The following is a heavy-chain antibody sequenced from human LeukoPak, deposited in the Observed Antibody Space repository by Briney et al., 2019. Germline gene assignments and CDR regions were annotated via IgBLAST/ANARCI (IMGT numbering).Heavy chain of an antibody. Sequence: GGSLRLSCAGSGFSFRDYYMSWIRQAPGKGLEWISYISSSSNTHYADSVKGRFTISRDNAKNSLYLQMNSLRAEDTAVYYCARDLSGYQQIDYWGQGTLVTVSS. CDR2: ISSSSNT. J-gene: IGHJ4*02. V-gene: IGHV3-69-1*02. CDR1: GFSFRDYY. CDR3: ARDLSGYQQIDY. D-gene: IGHD3-22*01.